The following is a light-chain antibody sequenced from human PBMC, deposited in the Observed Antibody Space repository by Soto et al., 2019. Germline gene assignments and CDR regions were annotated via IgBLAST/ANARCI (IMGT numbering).Light chain of an antibody. CDR2: DAS. CDR3: QQRSNWPPLT. J-gene: IGKJ4*01. V-gene: IGKV3-11*01. Sequence: EVVLTQSPATLSLSPGERATLSCRASQSVTIYLAWYQQKPGQAPRLLIYDASTRAPGVPARFSGSGSGTHFTLTISSLEPEDVGVYYCQQRSNWPPLTFGGGTKVEI. CDR1: QSVTIY.